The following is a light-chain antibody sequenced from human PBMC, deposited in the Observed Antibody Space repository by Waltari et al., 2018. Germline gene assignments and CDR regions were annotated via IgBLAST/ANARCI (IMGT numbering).Light chain of an antibody. CDR1: QSLLHTDGYNY. Sequence: EIVMTQSPLSLPVTPGAPASIPCRSSQSLLHTDGYNYLDWYLQKAGQSPQLLIYLASHRASGVPDRFSGSGSGTDFTLKISRVEAEDVGVYYCMQAVQGLSFGGGTKVEI. V-gene: IGKV2-28*01. CDR3: MQAVQGLS. J-gene: IGKJ4*01. CDR2: LAS.